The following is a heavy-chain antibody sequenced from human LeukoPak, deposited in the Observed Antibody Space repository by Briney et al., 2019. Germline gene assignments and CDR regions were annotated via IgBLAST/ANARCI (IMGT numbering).Heavy chain of an antibody. J-gene: IGHJ5*02. D-gene: IGHD1-7*01. V-gene: IGHV4-59*08. CDR3: ARLRANWNYVNWFDP. Sequence: SETLSLTCTVSGGSISSYYWSWIRQPPGKGLEWIGYIYNSGSTNYNPSLKSRVTISVDTSKNQFSLKLGSVTAADTAVYYCARLRANWNYVNWFDPWGQGTLVTVSS. CDR1: GGSISSYY. CDR2: IYNSGST.